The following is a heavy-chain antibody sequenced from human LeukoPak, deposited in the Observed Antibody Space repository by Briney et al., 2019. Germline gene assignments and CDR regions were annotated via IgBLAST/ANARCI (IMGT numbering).Heavy chain of an antibody. CDR2: INHSGST. D-gene: IGHD3-9*01. Sequence: SETLSLTCAVYGGSFSGYYWSWIRQPPGKWLEWIGEINHSGSTNYSPSLKSRVTISVDTSKNQFSLKLSSVTAADTAVFYRAGGGIRYFDWLLLNNWFDPWGQGTLVTVSS. CDR3: AGGGIRYFDWLLLNNWFDP. V-gene: IGHV4-34*01. CDR1: GGSFSGYY. J-gene: IGHJ5*02.